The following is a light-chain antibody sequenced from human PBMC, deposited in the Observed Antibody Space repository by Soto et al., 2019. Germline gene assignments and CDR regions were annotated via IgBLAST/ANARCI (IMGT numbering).Light chain of an antibody. J-gene: IGKJ1*01. CDR2: GAS. V-gene: IGKV3D-15*01. Sequence: ENVMTQSPATLSLSPGERATLSCRASQSVSSNLAWYQQKPGQAPRLLIYGASTRATGIPARFSGSGSGTDFTLTLSSLQSEDFAVYYCQQYNNWPQTFGQGTKVEIK. CDR3: QQYNNWPQT. CDR1: QSVSSN.